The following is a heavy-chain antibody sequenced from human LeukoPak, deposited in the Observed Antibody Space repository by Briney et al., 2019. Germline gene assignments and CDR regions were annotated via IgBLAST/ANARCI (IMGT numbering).Heavy chain of an antibody. V-gene: IGHV3-73*01. Sequence: GGSLRLSCAASGFTFSGSATHWVRQASGKGLEWVGRIRSKANSYATAYAASVKGRFTISRDDSKNTAYLQMNSLKTEDTAVYYCTGALLWFGELSNYYYYYGMDVWGKGTTVTVSS. J-gene: IGHJ6*04. CDR3: TGALLWFGELSNYYYYYGMDV. CDR1: GFTFSGSA. CDR2: IRSKANSYAT. D-gene: IGHD3-10*01.